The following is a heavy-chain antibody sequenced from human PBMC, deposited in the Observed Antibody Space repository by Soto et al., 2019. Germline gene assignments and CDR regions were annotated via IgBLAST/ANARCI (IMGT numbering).Heavy chain of an antibody. CDR3: ATLISDY. J-gene: IGHJ4*02. CDR2: INQSGST. D-gene: IGHD2-15*01. CDR1: GGSFSCYY. Sequence: SETLSITLAVYGGSFSCYYWSWIRQPPGKGPEWLGEINQSGSTNYNPSLKSRVTISLDTSKNQFSLRLSSVTAADSAIYYCATLISDYWGQGTLVTVSS. V-gene: IGHV4-34*01.